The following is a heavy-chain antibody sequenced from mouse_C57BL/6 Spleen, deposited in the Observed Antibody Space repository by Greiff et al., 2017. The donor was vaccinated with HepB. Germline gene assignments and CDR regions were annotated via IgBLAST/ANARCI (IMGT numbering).Heavy chain of an antibody. CDR3: ARLEIIYGYDGDYFDY. D-gene: IGHD2-2*01. Sequence: VQLQQSGAELVKPGASVKLSCKASGYTFTEYTIHWVKQRSVQGLEWIGWFSPGSGSIKYNEKFKDKATLTADKSSSTVYMELSRLTSEDSAVYCCARLEIIYGYDGDYFDYWGQGTALTVSS. J-gene: IGHJ2*01. CDR2: FSPGSGSI. V-gene: IGHV1-62-2*01. CDR1: GYTFTEYT.